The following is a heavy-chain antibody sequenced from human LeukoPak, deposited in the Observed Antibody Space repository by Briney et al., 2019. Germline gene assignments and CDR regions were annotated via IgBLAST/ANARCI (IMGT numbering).Heavy chain of an antibody. CDR3: SLTGYSTRGFDY. J-gene: IGHJ4*02. V-gene: IGHV3-23*01. D-gene: IGHD3-9*01. CDR1: GFTFSSYA. CDR2: ISGSGGST. Sequence: GGSLRLSCAASGFTFSSYAMSWVRQAPGKGLEWVSAISGSGGSTYYADSVKGRFTISRDNSKNTLYLQMSSLRAEDTAVYYCSLTGYSTRGFDYWGQGTLVTVSS.